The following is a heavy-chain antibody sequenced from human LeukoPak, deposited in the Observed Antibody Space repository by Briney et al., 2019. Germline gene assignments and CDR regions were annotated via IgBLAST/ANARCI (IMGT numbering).Heavy chain of an antibody. CDR1: GFTFSHYW. CDR2: INQDGREE. J-gene: IGHJ4*02. CDR3: VRDGGVSGYDLLDY. D-gene: IGHD5-12*01. Sequence: GSLRLSCAASGFTFSHYWMTWVRQAPGKGGEWVAQINQDGREEYYMDSVKARFTISRDNAKNSVFLQMNSLRAEDTAVYYCVRDGGVSGYDLLDYWGQGTLVTVSS. V-gene: IGHV3-7*01.